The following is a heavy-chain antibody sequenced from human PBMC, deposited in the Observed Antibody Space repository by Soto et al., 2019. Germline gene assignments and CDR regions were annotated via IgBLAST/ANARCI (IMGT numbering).Heavy chain of an antibody. CDR1: GGSISGSSYY. CDR3: ASLSGATYGDYGGGIKY. D-gene: IGHD4-17*01. V-gene: IGHV4-39*01. CDR2: VHYSGST. Sequence: LSLTCTVSGGSISGSSYYWGWIRQPPGKGLECIGSVHYSGSTDYNPSLKSRVTISVDTSKNQFSLKLSSVTAADTAVYFCASLSGATYGDYGGGIKYWGQGTLVTVSS. J-gene: IGHJ4*02.